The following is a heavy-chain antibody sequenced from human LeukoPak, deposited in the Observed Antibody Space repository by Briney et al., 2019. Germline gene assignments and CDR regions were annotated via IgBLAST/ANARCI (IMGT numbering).Heavy chain of an antibody. V-gene: IGHV3-21*01. J-gene: IGHJ4*02. CDR1: GFTFSSYS. D-gene: IGHD2/OR15-2a*01. CDR2: ISSSSSYI. CDR3: ARDFRRLLDN. Sequence: GGSLRLSCAASGFTFSSYSMNWVRQAPGKGLEWVSSISSSSSYIYYADSVKGRFTISRDNAKNSLYLQMNSPRAEDTAVYYCARDFRRLLDNWGQGTLVTVSS.